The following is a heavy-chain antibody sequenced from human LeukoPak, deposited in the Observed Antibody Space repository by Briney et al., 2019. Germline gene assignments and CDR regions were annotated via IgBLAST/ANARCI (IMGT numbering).Heavy chain of an antibody. CDR1: GFTFSSYE. D-gene: IGHD3-10*01. Sequence: GGSLRLSCAASGFTFSSYEMNWVRQAPGKGLEWVSYISSSGSTIYYADSVKGRFTISRDNAKNSLYLQMNSLRAEDTAVYYCASVGDQTSREFGYIWGQGTMVTVSS. CDR3: ASVGDQTSREFGYI. J-gene: IGHJ3*02. CDR2: ISSSGSTI. V-gene: IGHV3-48*03.